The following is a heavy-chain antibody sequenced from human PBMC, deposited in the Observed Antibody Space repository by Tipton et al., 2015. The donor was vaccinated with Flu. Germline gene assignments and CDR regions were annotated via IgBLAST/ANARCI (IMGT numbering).Heavy chain of an antibody. CDR1: GFTFSDYW. CDR2: INSDGSST. D-gene: IGHD2-2*02. J-gene: IGHJ3*01. Sequence: GSLRLSCAASGFTFSDYWMHWVRRAPGKGLVWVSRINSDGSSTNYADSVRGRFTISRDNAKNTVYLQMNNLRAEDTAVYYCATIPPGDAFHHWGQGTMVTVSS. V-gene: IGHV3-74*01. CDR3: ATIPPGDAFHH.